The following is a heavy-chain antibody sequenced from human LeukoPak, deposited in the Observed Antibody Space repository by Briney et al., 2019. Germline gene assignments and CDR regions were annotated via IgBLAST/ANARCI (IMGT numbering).Heavy chain of an antibody. CDR2: ISCSGST. CDR1: GGSISSYY. D-gene: IGHD2-2*01. J-gene: IGHJ4*02. CDR3: ARTSTSFDD. V-gene: IGHV4-59*01. Sequence: SGTLSLTCTVSGGSISSYYWSWIRQPPGKGLEWIGYISCSGSTNYNPSLKSRVTISVDMSKNQFSLDLSSVTAADTAVYYCARTSTSFDDWGQGTLVTVSS.